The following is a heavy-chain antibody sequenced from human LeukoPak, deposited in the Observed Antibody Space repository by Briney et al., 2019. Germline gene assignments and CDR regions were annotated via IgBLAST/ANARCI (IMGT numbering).Heavy chain of an antibody. CDR3: SRGGQRAGYAFDI. V-gene: IGHV3-13*01. CDR2: LHTAGDA. J-gene: IGHJ3*02. CDR1: GFTFNDYD. Sequence: GGSLSLPYAASGFTFNDYDMPWVGQVTGKGLEWVSSLHTAGDAHYSVSVRGRFIISRGRSKTSFYLQMNSLRAEDSAMYYCSRGGQRAGYAFDIWGQGTVVTVSS.